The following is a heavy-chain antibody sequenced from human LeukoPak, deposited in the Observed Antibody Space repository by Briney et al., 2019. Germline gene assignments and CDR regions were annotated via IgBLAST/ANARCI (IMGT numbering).Heavy chain of an antibody. Sequence: SETLSLTCAVSGGSISSGGYSWSWIRQPPGKGLEWIGYIYHSGSTYYNLSLKSRVTISVDTSKNQFSLKLSSVTAADTAVYYCARSGRAVPAAWTNWFDPWGQGTLVTVSS. J-gene: IGHJ5*02. CDR3: ARSGRAVPAAWTNWFDP. CDR2: IYHSGST. CDR1: GGSISSGGYS. D-gene: IGHD2-2*01. V-gene: IGHV4-30-2*02.